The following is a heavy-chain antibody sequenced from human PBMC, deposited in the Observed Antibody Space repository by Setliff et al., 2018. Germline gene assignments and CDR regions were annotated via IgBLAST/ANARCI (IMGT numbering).Heavy chain of an antibody. CDR2: LSSANNYI. J-gene: IGHJ4*02. CDR1: GFNFRNYN. CDR3: AGSRTYIPVLDY. Sequence: PGGSLRLSCAASGFNFRNYNMHWVRQAPGKGLEWVSSLSSANNYIVYADSVKGRFTISRDNAKSSLYLQMNSLSAEDTAIYYCAGSRTYIPVLDYCGQGTLVTVSS. V-gene: IGHV3-21*01. D-gene: IGHD2-2*01.